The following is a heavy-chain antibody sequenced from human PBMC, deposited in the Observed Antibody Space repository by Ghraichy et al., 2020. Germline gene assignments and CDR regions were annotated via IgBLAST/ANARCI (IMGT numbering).Heavy chain of an antibody. CDR1: GGSISSSSYY. V-gene: IGHV4-39*01. D-gene: IGHD6-19*01. Sequence: SETLSLTCTVSGGSISSSSYYWGWIRQPPGKGLEWIGSIYYSGSTYYNPSLKSRVTISVDTSKNQFSLKLSSVTAADTAVYYCARRSLIEAGTSWDVSAFDIWGQGTMVTVSS. CDR2: IYYSGST. J-gene: IGHJ3*02. CDR3: ARRSLIEAGTSWDVSAFDI.